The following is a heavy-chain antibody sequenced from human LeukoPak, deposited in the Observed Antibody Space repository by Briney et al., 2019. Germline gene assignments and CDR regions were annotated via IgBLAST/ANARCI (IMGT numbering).Heavy chain of an antibody. D-gene: IGHD3-10*01. CDR1: GFTFSSYG. Sequence: PGRSLRLSCAASGFTFSSYGMHWVRQAPGKGLEWVAVISYDGSNKYYADSVKGRFTISRDNSKNTLYLQMNSLRAEDTAVYYCAKGRKWKPYPIDYGMDVWGQGTTDTVSS. CDR3: AKGRKWKPYPIDYGMDV. CDR2: ISYDGSNK. V-gene: IGHV3-30*18. J-gene: IGHJ6*02.